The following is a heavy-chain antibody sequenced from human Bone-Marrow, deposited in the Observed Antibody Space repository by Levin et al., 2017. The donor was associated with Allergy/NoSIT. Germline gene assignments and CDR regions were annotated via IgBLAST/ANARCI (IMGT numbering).Heavy chain of an antibody. Sequence: GGSLRLSCAASGFTFSSYDMHWVRQATGRGLEWVSAIGTAADSYYSGSVKGRFTVSRDNAKNSFYLQMNSLRAGDRAGYYCARVALPRYCTSTSCSDSGYYFDYWGQGTLVTVSS. V-gene: IGHV3-13*04. CDR1: GFTFSSYD. CDR3: ARVALPRYCTSTSCSDSGYYFDY. J-gene: IGHJ4*02. CDR2: IGTAADS. D-gene: IGHD2-2*01.